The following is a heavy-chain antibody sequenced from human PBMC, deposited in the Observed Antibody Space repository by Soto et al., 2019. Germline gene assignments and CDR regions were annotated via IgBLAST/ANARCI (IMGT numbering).Heavy chain of an antibody. J-gene: IGHJ3*02. V-gene: IGHV3-23*01. CDR1: GPTFSFYA. D-gene: IGHD2-2*01. CDR2: IRGGGSGT. CDR3: AIRVVPAARGGAFDI. Sequence: GGSLRLSCAASGPTFSFYALTWVRQAPGRGLEWVSTIRGGGSGTYYADSVKGRFVISRDNSNNTLYLQMNSLRAEDTAIYFCAIRVVPAARGGAFDIWGQGTMVTVS.